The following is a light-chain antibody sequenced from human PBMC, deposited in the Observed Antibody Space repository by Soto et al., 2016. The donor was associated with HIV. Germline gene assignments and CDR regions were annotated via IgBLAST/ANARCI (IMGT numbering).Light chain of an antibody. V-gene: IGLV3-21*04. CDR1: NIGSRS. Sequence: SYELTQPPSMSVAPGKTARITCGGNNIGSRSVQWYQQKPGQAPVLVIYNDGDRPSGIPQRFSGSNSGNTATLTISRVEAGDEADYFCQVWDTTSEHVLFGGGTTLTV. J-gene: IGLJ2*01. CDR2: NDG. CDR3: QVWDTTSEHVL.